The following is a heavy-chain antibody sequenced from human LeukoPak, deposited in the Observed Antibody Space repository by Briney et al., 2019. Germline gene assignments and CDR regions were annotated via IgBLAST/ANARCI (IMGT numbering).Heavy chain of an antibody. CDR3: ARDDNGLDAFDI. J-gene: IGHJ3*02. CDR1: GFTFSSYS. Sequence: PGGSLRLSCAASGFTFSSYSMNWVRQAPGKGLEWVSSISSSSTHIYYADSVKGRFTISRDNAKNSLYLQMNSLRAEDTAVYYCARDDNGLDAFDIWGQGTMVTVSS. CDR2: ISSSSTHI. V-gene: IGHV3-21*01. D-gene: IGHD1-14*01.